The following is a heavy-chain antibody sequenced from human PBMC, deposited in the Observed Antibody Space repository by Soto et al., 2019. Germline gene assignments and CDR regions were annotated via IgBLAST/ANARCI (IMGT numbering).Heavy chain of an antibody. J-gene: IGHJ6*02. Sequence: QVQLVQSGAEVKKPGSSVKVSCKASGGTFSRYSITWVRQAPGHGLEWIGRIIPIFGIASYAQKFQGRVTITVDESTSTAYMELSRLRSDDTAVYYCAREDRDRETGLVPAAIDRMDVWGQGTTVTVSS. CDR2: IIPIFGIA. D-gene: IGHD2-2*01. CDR3: AREDRDRETGLVPAAIDRMDV. V-gene: IGHV1-69*08. CDR1: GGTFSRYS.